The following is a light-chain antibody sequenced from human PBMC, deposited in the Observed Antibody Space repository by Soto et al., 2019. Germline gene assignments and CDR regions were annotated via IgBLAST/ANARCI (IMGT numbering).Light chain of an antibody. V-gene: IGKV3-15*01. CDR1: QSVSSN. CDR2: GAS. J-gene: IGKJ2*01. CDR3: QQYNNWPGYT. Sequence: EIVMTQSPATLSVSPGERATLSCRASQSVSSNLAWYQQKPGQAPRLLIYGASTRATGIPARFSGSGSGTEFTLTISSLPSEDFAVYYCQQYNNWPGYTFGQGTKLEIK.